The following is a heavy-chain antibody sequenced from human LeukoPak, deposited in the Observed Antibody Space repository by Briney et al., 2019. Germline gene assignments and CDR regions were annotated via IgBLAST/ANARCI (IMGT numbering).Heavy chain of an antibody. CDR1: GFTFSSYG. J-gene: IGHJ3*02. V-gene: IGHV3-30*18. CDR3: AKSEGSGYYRNDAFDI. D-gene: IGHD3-22*01. CDR2: ISYDGSNK. Sequence: PGRSLRLSCAASGFTFSSYGMHWVRQAPGKGLEWVAVISYDGSNKYYADSVKGRFTISRDNSKNTLYLQMNSLRAEDTAVYYCAKSEGSGYYRNDAFDIWGQGTMVTVSS.